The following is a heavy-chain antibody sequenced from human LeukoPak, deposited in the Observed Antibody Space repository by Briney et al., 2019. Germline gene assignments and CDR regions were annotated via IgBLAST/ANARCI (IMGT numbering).Heavy chain of an antibody. V-gene: IGHV6-1*01. CDR1: GDSVSSNSAA. J-gene: IGHJ4*02. CDR2: TYYRSKWYT. CDR3: ARLGSGSNF. D-gene: IGHD3-10*01. Sequence: SQTLSLTCAISGDSVSSNSAAWIWIRQSPSRGLEWLGRTYYRSKWYTEYAVSVKSRITINPDTSKNQFSLQLSSVNPEDTAVYYCARLGSGSNFWGQGTLVTVSS.